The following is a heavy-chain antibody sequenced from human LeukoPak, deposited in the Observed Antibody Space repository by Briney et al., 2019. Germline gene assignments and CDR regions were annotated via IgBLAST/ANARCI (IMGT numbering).Heavy chain of an antibody. CDR2: IIPIFGTA. D-gene: IGHD3-22*01. CDR1: GGTFSSYA. J-gene: IGHJ4*02. Sequence: ASVKVSCKASGGTFSSYAISWVRQAPGQGLEWMGGIIPIFGTANYAQKLQGRVTMTTDTSTSTAYMELRSLRSDDTAVYYCARGSPPWRNYDSRGYYSYYFDYWGQGTLVTVSS. V-gene: IGHV1-69*05. CDR3: ARGSPPWRNYDSRGYYSYYFDY.